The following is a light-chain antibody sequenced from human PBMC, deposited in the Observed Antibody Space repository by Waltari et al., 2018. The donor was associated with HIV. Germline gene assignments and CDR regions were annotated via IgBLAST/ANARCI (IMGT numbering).Light chain of an antibody. CDR3: SSYSSSSTWI. CDR1: GSDVGASDY. V-gene: IGLV2-14*01. CDR2: EVT. Sequence: QSALTQPASVSGSPGQSITISCTGTGSDVGASDYVSWYQQHPAKAPKLMISEVTNRPSGVSNRFSGSKSGNTASLTISGLQAEDEADYYCSSYSSSSTWIFGGGTKLTVL. J-gene: IGLJ2*01.